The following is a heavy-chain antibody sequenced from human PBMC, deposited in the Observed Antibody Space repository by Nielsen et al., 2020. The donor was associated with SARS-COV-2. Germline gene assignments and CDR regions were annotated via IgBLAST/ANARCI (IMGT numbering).Heavy chain of an antibody. CDR3: AQGGSNYPDWFDP. D-gene: IGHD4-11*01. Sequence: GSLRLSCTVSGGSISSYYWSWIRQPPGKGLEWIGYIYYSGSTNYNPSLKSRVTISVDTSKNQFSLKLSSVTAADTAVYYCAQGGSNYPDWFDPWGQGTLVTVSS. V-gene: IGHV4-59*01. CDR2: IYYSGST. J-gene: IGHJ5*02. CDR1: GGSISSYY.